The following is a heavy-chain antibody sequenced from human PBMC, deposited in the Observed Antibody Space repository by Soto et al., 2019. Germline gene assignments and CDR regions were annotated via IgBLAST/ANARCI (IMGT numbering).Heavy chain of an antibody. D-gene: IGHD2-15*01. CDR1: GGSISSTNW. Sequence: QVQLQESGPGLVKPSGTLSLTCAVSGGSISSTNWWGWVRQPPGKGLEWIGEIYHSGSTNYNPSLKSRVPLSVDNSNSQFSLKLSSVAAGDTAVYYCARVRFADHSLSGMDVWGQGTTVTVSS. CDR3: ARVRFADHSLSGMDV. CDR2: IYHSGST. J-gene: IGHJ6*02. V-gene: IGHV4-4*02.